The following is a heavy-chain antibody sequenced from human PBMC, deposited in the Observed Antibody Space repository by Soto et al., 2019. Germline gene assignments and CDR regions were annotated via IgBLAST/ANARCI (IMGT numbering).Heavy chain of an antibody. Sequence: QVQLVQSGAEVKKPGASVKVSCKASGYTFTSYDINWVRQATGQGLECMGWMNPNSGNTGYAQKFRGRVTMTRNTSISTAYMELSSLRSEATSVYYCASIGRGYDYIWGSYRAQKFDYWGQGTLVTVSS. D-gene: IGHD3-16*02. V-gene: IGHV1-8*01. CDR2: MNPNSGNT. J-gene: IGHJ4*02. CDR1: GYTFTSYD. CDR3: ASIGRGYDYIWGSYRAQKFDY.